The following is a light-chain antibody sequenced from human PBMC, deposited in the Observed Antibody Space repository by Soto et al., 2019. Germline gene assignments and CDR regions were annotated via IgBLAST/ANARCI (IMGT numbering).Light chain of an antibody. CDR3: SSYTTSNTQV. J-gene: IGLJ3*02. CDR2: KVS. Sequence: QSALTQPASVSGSPRQSITISCTGTSSDVGDGDFVSWYQQRPGNAPKLMIYKVSNRPSGVSNRFSGSKSGNTASLTISGLQAEDEADYYCSSYTTSNTQVFGGGTKLTVL. CDR1: SSDVGDGDF. V-gene: IGLV2-14*01.